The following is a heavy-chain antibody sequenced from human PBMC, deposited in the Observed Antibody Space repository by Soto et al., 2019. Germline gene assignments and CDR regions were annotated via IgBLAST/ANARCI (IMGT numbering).Heavy chain of an antibody. J-gene: IGHJ4*02. D-gene: IGHD5-12*01. CDR1: GGSISSGGYY. Sequence: PSETLSLTCTVSGGSISSGGYYWSWIRQHPGKGLEWIGYIYYSGSTYYNPSLKSRVTISVDTSKNQFSLKLSSVTAADTAVYYCARAVPNYSYDLSGYDALDYFDYWGQGTLVTVSS. V-gene: IGHV4-31*03. CDR3: ARAVPNYSYDLSGYDALDYFDY. CDR2: IYYSGST.